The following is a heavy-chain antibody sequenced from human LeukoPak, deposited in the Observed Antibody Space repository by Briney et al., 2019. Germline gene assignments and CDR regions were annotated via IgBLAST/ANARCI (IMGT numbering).Heavy chain of an antibody. CDR3: ARGGGLDV. V-gene: IGHV3-7*03. CDR1: GFSFSTIY. CDR2: INVDGTAE. J-gene: IGHJ6*02. D-gene: IGHD3-16*01. Sequence: GGSLRLSCAASGFSFSTIYMSWVRQTPGQGLEWVANINVDGTAEYYVDSVKGRFTISRDNAKNSLYLQMSNLRAEDTAVYFCARGGGLDVWGQGATVTVSS.